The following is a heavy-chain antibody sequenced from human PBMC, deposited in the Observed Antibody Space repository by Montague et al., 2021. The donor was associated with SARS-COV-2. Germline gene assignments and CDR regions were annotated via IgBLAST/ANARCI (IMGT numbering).Heavy chain of an antibody. J-gene: IGHJ5*02. CDR3: ARAVSVRRAVNWFDP. V-gene: IGHV4-59*11. CDR1: GGSMSGHY. CDR2: IYYSGGI. D-gene: IGHD3-10*01. Sequence: SETLSLTCTVSGGSMSGHYWAWIRQPPGKGLGWLAYIYYSGGINSNASLKSRVTMSVDTSKNQFSLKLTSVTAADTAVYYCARAVSVRRAVNWFDPWGQGTLVTASS.